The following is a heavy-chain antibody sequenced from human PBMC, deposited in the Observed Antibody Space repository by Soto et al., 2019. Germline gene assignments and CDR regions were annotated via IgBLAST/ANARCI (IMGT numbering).Heavy chain of an antibody. D-gene: IGHD2-21*02. Sequence: SVKVSCMASGGTFSSYAISWVRQAPGQGLEWMGGIIPIFGTANYAQKFQGRVTITADESTSTAYMELSSLRSEDTAVYYCARGEDCGGDCYPREAFDIWGQGTMVTVSS. J-gene: IGHJ3*02. CDR1: GGTFSSYA. V-gene: IGHV1-69*13. CDR3: ARGEDCGGDCYPREAFDI. CDR2: IIPIFGTA.